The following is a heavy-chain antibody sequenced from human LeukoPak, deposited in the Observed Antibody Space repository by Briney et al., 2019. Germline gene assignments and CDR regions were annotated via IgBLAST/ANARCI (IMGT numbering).Heavy chain of an antibody. D-gene: IGHD6-19*01. CDR1: GFTFSSYA. J-gene: IGHJ4*02. CDR2: ISSNGGST. Sequence: QPGGSLRLSCAASGFTFSSYAMSWVRQAPGKGLEYVSVISSNGGSTYYADSVKGRFTISRDNSKNTLYLQMSSLRAEDTAVYYCVKDHRALEQWESDYWGQGTLVTVSS. V-gene: IGHV3-64D*06. CDR3: VKDHRALEQWESDY.